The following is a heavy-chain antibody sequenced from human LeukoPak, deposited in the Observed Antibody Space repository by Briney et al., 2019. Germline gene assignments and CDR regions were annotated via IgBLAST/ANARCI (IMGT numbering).Heavy chain of an antibody. CDR2: ISSSSSYI. CDR3: ARDQRGAGTPDAFDI. V-gene: IGHV3-21*01. J-gene: IGHJ3*02. D-gene: IGHD1-26*01. CDR1: GFTFSSYS. Sequence: PGGSLRLSCAASGFTFSSYSMNWVRQAPGKGLEWVSSISSSSSYIYYADSVKGRFTISRDNAKNSLYLQMNSLRAEDTAVYYCARDQRGAGTPDAFDIWGQGTMVTVSS.